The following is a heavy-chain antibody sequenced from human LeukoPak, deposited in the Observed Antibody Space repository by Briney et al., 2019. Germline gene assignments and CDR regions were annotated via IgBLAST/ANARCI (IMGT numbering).Heavy chain of an antibody. Sequence: SETLSLTCAVYGGSFRGYYWSWIRQPPGKGLEWIGEINHSGSTNYNPSLKSRVTISVDTSKNQFSLKLSSVTAADTAVYYCARGVCSSTSCYGDYYYGMDVWGQGTTVTVSS. J-gene: IGHJ6*02. D-gene: IGHD2-2*01. V-gene: IGHV4-34*01. CDR2: INHSGST. CDR1: GGSFRGYY. CDR3: ARGVCSSTSCYGDYYYGMDV.